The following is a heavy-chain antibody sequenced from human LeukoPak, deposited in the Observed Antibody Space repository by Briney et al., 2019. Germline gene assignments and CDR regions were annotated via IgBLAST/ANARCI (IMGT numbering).Heavy chain of an antibody. Sequence: PSETLSLTCAVYGGSFSGYYWSWIRQPPGKGLEWIGEINHSGSTNYNPSLKSRVTISVDTSKNQFSLKLSSVTAADTAVYYCARGRPPVLRYFDWSIKTFPFYGYWGQGTLVTVSS. J-gene: IGHJ4*02. CDR3: ARGRPPVLRYFDWSIKTFPFYGY. CDR1: GGSFSGYY. CDR2: INHSGST. D-gene: IGHD3-9*01. V-gene: IGHV4-34*01.